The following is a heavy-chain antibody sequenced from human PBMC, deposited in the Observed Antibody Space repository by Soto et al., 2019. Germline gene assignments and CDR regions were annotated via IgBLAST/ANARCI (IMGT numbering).Heavy chain of an antibody. J-gene: IGHJ4*02. CDR3: ARDIPEYYYDSSGYYSF. CDR2: IYSGGST. D-gene: IGHD3-22*01. Sequence: EVQLVESGGGLVQPGGSLRLSCAASGFTVSSNYMSWVRQAPGKGLEWVSVIYSGGSTYYADSVKGRFTISRDNSKNTLYLHMNSLSAEATAVYYCARDIPEYYYDSSGYYSFWGQGTLVTVSS. CDR1: GFTVSSNY. V-gene: IGHV3-66*01.